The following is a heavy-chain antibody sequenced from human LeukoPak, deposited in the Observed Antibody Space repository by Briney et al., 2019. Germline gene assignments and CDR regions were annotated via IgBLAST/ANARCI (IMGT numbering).Heavy chain of an antibody. CDR3: ARQRIAVEYYFDY. D-gene: IGHD6-19*01. CDR1: GFTFSSYW. V-gene: IGHV3-7*01. J-gene: IGHJ4*02. Sequence: GGSLRLSWAASGFTFSSYWMSWVRQAPGKGLEWVANIKQDGSEKYYLDSVKGRFTISRDNAKNSLYLQMNSLRAEDTAVYYCARQRIAVEYYFDYWGQGTLVTVSS. CDR2: IKQDGSEK.